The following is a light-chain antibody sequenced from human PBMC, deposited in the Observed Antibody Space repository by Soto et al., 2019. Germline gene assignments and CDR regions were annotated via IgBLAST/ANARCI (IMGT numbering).Light chain of an antibody. CDR1: QNINAY. J-gene: IGKJ4*01. CDR3: QQRHTWPTT. CDR2: ESF. Sequence: IVLTQSPATLSLSPGERATLSCRASQNINAYVAWYQHRPGQGPRLLIYESFKRAAGIPARFSGSGSGTDFTLIISSLEPEDFGVYYCQQRHTWPTTFGGGAKVEIK. V-gene: IGKV3-11*01.